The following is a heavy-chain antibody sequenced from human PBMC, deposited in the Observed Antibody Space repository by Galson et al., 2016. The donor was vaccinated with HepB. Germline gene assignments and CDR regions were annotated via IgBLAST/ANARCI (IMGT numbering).Heavy chain of an antibody. J-gene: IGHJ3*02. CDR3: ARLGHEAMDAFDI. Sequence: ETLSLTCAVSGDSISSTNWWTWVRQPPGKGLEWIGEIYHSGSTNYHPSLKSRVTISVEKSKNQFSLKVTSVNAADTAVYYCARLGHEAMDAFDIWGQGTMVTVSS. V-gene: IGHV4-4*02. D-gene: IGHD2-2*01. CDR1: GDSISSTNW. CDR2: IYHSGST.